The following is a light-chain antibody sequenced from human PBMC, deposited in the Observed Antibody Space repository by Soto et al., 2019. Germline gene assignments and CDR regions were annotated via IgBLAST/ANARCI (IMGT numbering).Light chain of an antibody. V-gene: IGKV1-39*01. J-gene: IGKJ1*01. CDR3: QQSYSTPWT. CDR1: QTISTY. CDR2: AAS. Sequence: DIQMTQSPSSLSASVGDRVAIPCRANQTISTYLNWYRQTKGKAPKVLIYAASTLQSGVPSSFSGSGSGTDFTLPLSSLQPEDFETYYCQQSYSTPWTFGQGTKVDI.